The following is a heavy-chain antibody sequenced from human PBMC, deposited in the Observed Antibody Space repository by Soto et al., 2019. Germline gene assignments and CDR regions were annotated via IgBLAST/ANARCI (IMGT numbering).Heavy chain of an antibody. CDR3: AKDFVTMIVVVIGAFDI. CDR2: ISGSGGST. CDR1: GFTFSSYA. V-gene: IGHV3-23*01. J-gene: IGHJ3*02. D-gene: IGHD3-22*01. Sequence: PRLSCAASGFTFSSYAMSWVRQAPGKGLEWVSAISGSGGSTYYADSVKGRFTISRDNSKNTLYLQMNSLRAEDTAVYYCAKDFVTMIVVVIGAFDIWGQGTMVTVAS.